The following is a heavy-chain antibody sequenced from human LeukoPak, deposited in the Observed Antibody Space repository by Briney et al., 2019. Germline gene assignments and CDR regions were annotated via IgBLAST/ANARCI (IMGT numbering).Heavy chain of an antibody. V-gene: IGHV4-59*08. J-gene: IGHJ4*02. CDR3: ARLGAGGTTSRLYDSSGPFDY. Sequence: SETLSLTCTVSGGSISSYYWSWIRQPPGKGLEWIGYIYYSGSTNYNPSLKSRVTISVDTSKNQFSLKLSSVTAADTAVYYCARLGAGGTTSRLYDSSGPFDYWGQGTLVTVSS. CDR2: IYYSGST. D-gene: IGHD3-22*01. CDR1: GGSISSYY.